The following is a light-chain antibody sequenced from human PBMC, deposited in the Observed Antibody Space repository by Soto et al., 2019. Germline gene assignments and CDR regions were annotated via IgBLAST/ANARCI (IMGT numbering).Light chain of an antibody. Sequence: QSVLTQPASVSGSPGQSITISCTGTSSDVGGYKYVSWYQQYPGKAPKLMIYEVRNRPSGVSNRFSGSKSGNTASLSISGLQAEDEADYYCSSYTSSSTLVVFGGGTKLTVL. V-gene: IGLV2-14*01. J-gene: IGLJ2*01. CDR2: EVR. CDR1: SSDVGGYKY. CDR3: SSYTSSSTLVV.